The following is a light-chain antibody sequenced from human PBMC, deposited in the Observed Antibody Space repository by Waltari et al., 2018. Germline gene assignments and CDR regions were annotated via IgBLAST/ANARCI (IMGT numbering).Light chain of an antibody. CDR1: HLGSKW. CDR3: QTWDSNIFV. J-gene: IGLJ1*01. CDR2: ADS. V-gene: IGLV3-1*01. Sequence: SFELTQPSSVSVSPGQTASIACSGDHLGSKWTSCHQPKAGQSPVLVIYADSERPSGVPGRFSAARSGDTVTLNISGTQDLDEADYYCQTWDSNIFVFGPGTKVTVL.